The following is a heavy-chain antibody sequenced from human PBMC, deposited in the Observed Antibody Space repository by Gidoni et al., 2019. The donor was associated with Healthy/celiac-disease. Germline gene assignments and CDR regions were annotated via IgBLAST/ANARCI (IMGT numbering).Heavy chain of an antibody. Sequence: QVQLVQSGAEVKKPGSSVKVSCKASGGTFSSYAISWVRQAPGQGLEWMGRIIPILGIANYAQKFQGRVTITADKSTSTAYMELSSLRSEDTAVYYCARGLGYSYGYLWGGPIGPNYYYGMDVWGQGTTVTVSS. CDR2: IIPILGIA. V-gene: IGHV1-69*04. J-gene: IGHJ6*02. CDR3: ARGLGYSYGYLWGGPIGPNYYYGMDV. CDR1: GGTFSSYA. D-gene: IGHD5-18*01.